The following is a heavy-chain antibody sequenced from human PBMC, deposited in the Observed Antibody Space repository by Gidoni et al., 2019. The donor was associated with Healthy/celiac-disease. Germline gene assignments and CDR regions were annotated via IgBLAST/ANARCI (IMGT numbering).Heavy chain of an antibody. J-gene: IGHJ3*02. D-gene: IGHD1-20*01. Sequence: VQLVESGGGLVQPGGSLSLLCAAPGFTSSRNYMSWVRPGPGKGLEWVSVIYSGGSTYYADSVKCRFTISRDNSKNTLYLQMNSLRAEDTAVYYCAREKPHNWNDRWAFDIWGQGTMVTVSS. CDR1: GFTSSRNY. V-gene: IGHV3-66*02. CDR3: AREKPHNWNDRWAFDI. CDR2: IYSGGST.